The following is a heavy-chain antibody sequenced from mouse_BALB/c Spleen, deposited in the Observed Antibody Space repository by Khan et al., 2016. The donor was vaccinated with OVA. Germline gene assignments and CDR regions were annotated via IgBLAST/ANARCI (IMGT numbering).Heavy chain of an antibody. V-gene: IGHV5-17*02. CDR3: STSYFYGYSFDY. CDR2: ISGDSNTI. CDR1: GFTFSSYG. Sequence: EVQLDESGGGLVQPGGSRKLSCAASGFTFSSYGMHWVRQAPEKGLEWVAYISGDSNTIYYADTVKGRFTISRDNPKNTLFLQMTSLMSEDTARYYCSTSYFYGYSFDYWGPGTTLTVSS. D-gene: IGHD1-1*01. J-gene: IGHJ2*01.